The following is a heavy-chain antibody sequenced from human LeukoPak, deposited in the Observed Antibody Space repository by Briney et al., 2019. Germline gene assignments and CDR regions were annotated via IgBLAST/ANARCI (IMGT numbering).Heavy chain of an antibody. D-gene: IGHD4-17*01. CDR2: IYHSGST. CDR1: GGSISSSNW. CDR3: ARREMDYGDGGGIDY. V-gene: IGHV4-4*02. J-gene: IGHJ4*02. Sequence: SETLSLTCAVSGGSISSSNWWSWVRQPPGKGLEWIGEIYHSGSTNYNPSLKRRVTISVDKSKNQFSLKLTSVTAADMAVYYCARREMDYGDGGGIDYWGQGTLVTVSS.